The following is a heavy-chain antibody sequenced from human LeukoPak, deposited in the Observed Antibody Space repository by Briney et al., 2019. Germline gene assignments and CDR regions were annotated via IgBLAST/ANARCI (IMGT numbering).Heavy chain of an antibody. J-gene: IGHJ4*02. CDR1: GGSISSSNYY. D-gene: IGHD3-22*01. Sequence: PSETLSLTCTVSGGSISSSNYYWPWIRQPPGQGLEWIGSIDYSGTTYYHPTLKSRVTISVDTSKNQFSLSLSAVTAADKAVYCRAREEDRSGDWGQGTLVTVTS. CDR3: AREEDRSGD. V-gene: IGHV4-39*07. CDR2: IDYSGTT.